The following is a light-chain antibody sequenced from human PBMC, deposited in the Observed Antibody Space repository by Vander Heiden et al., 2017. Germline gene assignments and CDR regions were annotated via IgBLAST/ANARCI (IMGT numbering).Light chain of an antibody. J-gene: IGKJ3*01. CDR3: QQSYSTPLT. V-gene: IGKV1-39*01. CDR2: DAS. CDR1: QSISSY. Sequence: IQLTHSPASLSASVGDRVTITYLASQSISSYLNWYQQKPGKATKLLIYDASSLKSGVPSRFSGSGSGTDFTLTISRLQPADFATYSCQQSYSTPLTFGHGTKVDIK.